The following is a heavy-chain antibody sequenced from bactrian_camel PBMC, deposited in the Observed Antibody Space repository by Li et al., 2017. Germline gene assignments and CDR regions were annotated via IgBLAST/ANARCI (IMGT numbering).Heavy chain of an antibody. CDR2: TITGNGVT. Sequence: HVQLVESGGGSVQAGGSLRLSCTASGFTFADVGMGWYRQVTDNDECELVATITGNGVTFYEDSVKGRFTVSLNSDENTGYLQMNNLKPNDTAKYFCTSGAESLCYAGHCYGCPNPPDPRTGTQVTVS. J-gene: IGHJ4*01. D-gene: IGHD1*01. V-gene: IGHV3S60*01. CDR1: GFTFADVG.